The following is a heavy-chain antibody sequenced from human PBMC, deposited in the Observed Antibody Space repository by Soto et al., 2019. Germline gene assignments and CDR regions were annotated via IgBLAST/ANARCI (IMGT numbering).Heavy chain of an antibody. Sequence: SETLSLTCTVSGGSISSYYWSWIRQPPGKGLEWIGYIYYSGSTNYNPSLKSRVTISVDTSKNQFSLKLSSVTAADTAVYYCARPHCSGGSCYPYYFDYRAQGTPVTVSS. V-gene: IGHV4-59*08. CDR3: ARPHCSGGSCYPYYFDY. D-gene: IGHD2-15*01. CDR2: IYYSGST. J-gene: IGHJ4*02. CDR1: GGSISSYY.